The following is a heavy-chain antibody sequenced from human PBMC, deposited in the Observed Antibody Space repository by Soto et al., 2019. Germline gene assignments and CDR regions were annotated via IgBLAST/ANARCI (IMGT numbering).Heavy chain of an antibody. CDR1: GFTFSSDT. V-gene: IGHV3-23*01. Sequence: EVQLLESGGGLVQPGGSLRLACAASGFTFSSDTMNWVRQAPGKGLEWVSAISGSGGSTYYADSVKGRFTITRDNSKNTQNPQKNRRLAVDTPGYYCAEGANVPGQHYSYWKAFWVHGTTVTVSS. CDR3: AEGANVPGQHYSYWKAF. CDR2: ISGSGGST. J-gene: IGHJ6*02. D-gene: IGHD6-13*01.